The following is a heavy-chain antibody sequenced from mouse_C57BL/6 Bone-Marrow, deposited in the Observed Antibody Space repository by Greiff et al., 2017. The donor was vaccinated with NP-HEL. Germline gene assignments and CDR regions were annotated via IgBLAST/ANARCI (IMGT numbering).Heavy chain of an antibody. CDR1: GYTFTDYY. CDR2: INPNNGGT. CDR3: SRDCYGYFDV. J-gene: IGHJ1*03. V-gene: IGHV1-26*01. Sequence: EVQLQESGPELVKPGASVKISCKASGYTFTDYYMNWVKQSHGKSLEWIGDINPNNGGTSYNEKFKGKATLTVDKSSSTAYMQLRSLTSEDSAVYYGSRDCYGYFDVWGTGTTVTVSS.